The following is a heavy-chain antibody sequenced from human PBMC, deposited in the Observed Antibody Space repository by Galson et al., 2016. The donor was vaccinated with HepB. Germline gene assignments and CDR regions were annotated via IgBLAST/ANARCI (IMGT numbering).Heavy chain of an antibody. D-gene: IGHD3-9*01. V-gene: IGHV3-30*18. CDR3: GKGLRQNFDWKVAFDI. J-gene: IGHJ3*02. CDR2: ISYDGSNE. Sequence: SLRLSCAASGFTFSSYGMHWVRQAPGKGLEWVAIISYDGSNEYYADSVKGRFTIPRDNSKNTLYMQMNSLITDDTAVYYCGKGLRQNFDWKVAFDIWGQGTMVTVSS. CDR1: GFTFSSYG.